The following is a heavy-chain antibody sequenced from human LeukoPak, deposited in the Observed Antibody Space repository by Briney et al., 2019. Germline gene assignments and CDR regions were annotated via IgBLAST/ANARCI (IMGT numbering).Heavy chain of an antibody. J-gene: IGHJ4*02. CDR1: GFTFGSYVM. V-gene: IGHV4-4*02. D-gene: IGHD3-3*01. CDR2: IYHSGST. Sequence: GSLGLSCTASGFTFGSYVMSWVRQPPGKGLEWIGEIYHSGSTNYNPSLKSRVTISVDKSKNQFSLKLSSVTAADTAVYYCARGLYYDFSDWGQGTLVTVSS. CDR3: ARGLYYDFSD.